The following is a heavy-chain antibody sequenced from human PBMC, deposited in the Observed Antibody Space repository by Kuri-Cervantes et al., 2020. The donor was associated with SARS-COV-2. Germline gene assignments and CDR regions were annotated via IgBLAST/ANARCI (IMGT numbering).Heavy chain of an antibody. V-gene: IGHV3-9*01. J-gene: IGHJ5*02. CDR3: ARGPLYSSSWYDWFDP. Sequence: GGSLRLSCAASGFTFDDYAMHWVRQAPGKGLEWVSGISWNSGSIGYADSVKGRFTISRDNAKNTLYLQMNSLRAEDTAVYYCARGPLYSSSWYDWFDPWGQGTLVTVSS. CDR2: ISWNSGSI. CDR1: GFTFDDYA. D-gene: IGHD6-13*01.